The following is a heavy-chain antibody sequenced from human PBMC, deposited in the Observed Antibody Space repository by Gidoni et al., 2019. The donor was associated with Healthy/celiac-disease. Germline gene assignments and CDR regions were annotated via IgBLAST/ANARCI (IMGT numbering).Heavy chain of an antibody. J-gene: IGHJ6*03. Sequence: VQMVQSGAEGKKPEASVKVSCKVSGYTLTELSMHWVRQAPGKGLEWMGGFDPEDGETIYAQKFQGRVTMTEDTSTDTAYMELSSLRSEDTAVYYCATGELPHYYMDVWGKGTTVTVSS. CDR3: ATGELPHYYMDV. D-gene: IGHD1-26*01. CDR1: GYTLTELS. CDR2: FDPEDGET. V-gene: IGHV1-24*01.